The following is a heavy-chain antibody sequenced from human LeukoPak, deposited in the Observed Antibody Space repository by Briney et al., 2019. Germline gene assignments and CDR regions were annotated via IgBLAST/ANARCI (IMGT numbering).Heavy chain of an antibody. CDR1: GYTFTTYG. Sequence: ASVEVSCKGSGYTFTTYGISWVRQAPGQGLEWMGWITTYNGKTHYAQKFQGRVTMTADTSTRTVSMELRSLRSDDTAVYYCARDAGGSGYDVLDYWGQGTLVTVSS. CDR2: ITTYNGKT. CDR3: ARDAGGSGYDVLDY. J-gene: IGHJ4*02. V-gene: IGHV1-18*04. D-gene: IGHD3-22*01.